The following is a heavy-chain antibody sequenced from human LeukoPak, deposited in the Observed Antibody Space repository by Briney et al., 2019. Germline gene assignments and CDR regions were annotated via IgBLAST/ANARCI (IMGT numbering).Heavy chain of an antibody. J-gene: IGHJ3*02. CDR3: ARIGGYYDSGVYDSHGFDK. D-gene: IGHD3-22*01. CDR2: VNPHSGTT. V-gene: IGHV1-2*02. CDR1: GYTFIDYY. Sequence: ASVKVSCKTSGYTFIDYYLHWLRQAPGQGLEWMGWVNPHSGTTTYAQQFQSRVTMTRDTATNTVHMELTSLRSDDTALYFCARIGGYYDSGVYDSHGFDKWGQGTMVIVSS.